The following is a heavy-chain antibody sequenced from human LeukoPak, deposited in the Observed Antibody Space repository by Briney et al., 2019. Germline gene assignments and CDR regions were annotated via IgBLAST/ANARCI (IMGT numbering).Heavy chain of an antibody. Sequence: ASVKVSCKASGYTFTSYDINWVRQATGQGLEWMGWMNPNSGNTGYAQKFQGRVTTTRNTSISPAYMELSSLRSEDTAVYYCARGGVRGDYYYYYYMDVWGKGTTVTISS. V-gene: IGHV1-8*03. J-gene: IGHJ6*03. CDR2: MNPNSGNT. CDR1: GYTFTSYD. CDR3: ARGGVRGDYYYYYYMDV. D-gene: IGHD3-10*01.